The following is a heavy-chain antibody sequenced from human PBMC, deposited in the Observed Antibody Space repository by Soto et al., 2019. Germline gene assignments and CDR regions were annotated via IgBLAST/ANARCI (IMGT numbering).Heavy chain of an antibody. J-gene: IGHJ4*02. CDR2: VNPNNGDT. CDR1: GYTFSNYD. D-gene: IGHD3-10*01. V-gene: IGHV1-8*01. Sequence: QVQLVQSGAELKKPGASVKVSCKASGYTFSNYDMNWVRQATGQGPEWIGWVNPNNGDTGYAQKVQGRVTLTTDNSTTTAYMELTSLRSEDTAIYYCAKVSRKGSAIDFDYWGQGTLITVSS. CDR3: AKVSRKGSAIDFDY.